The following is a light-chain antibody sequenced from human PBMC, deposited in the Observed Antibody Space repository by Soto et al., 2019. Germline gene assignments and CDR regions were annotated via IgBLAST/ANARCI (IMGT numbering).Light chain of an antibody. CDR3: TQSTQLPYT. CDR1: QSLLQSDGKTY. V-gene: IGKV2D-29*01. Sequence: DIVMTQSPLSLSVTPGQPASISCKSSQSLLQSDGKTYLYWYVQKLGQPPQPLMYEVSNRFSGVXDXYSGSGSGTDFTLKISRVEAEDVGIYYCTQSTQLPYTFGQGTKLEI. J-gene: IGKJ2*01. CDR2: EVS.